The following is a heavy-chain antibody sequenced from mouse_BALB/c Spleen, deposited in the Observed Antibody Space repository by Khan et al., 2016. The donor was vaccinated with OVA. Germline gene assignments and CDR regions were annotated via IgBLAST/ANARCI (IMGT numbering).Heavy chain of an antibody. V-gene: IGHV1S81*02. CDR1: GYTFTSYY. Sequence: QVQLQQSGAELVKPGASVKLSCKASGYTFTSYYMYWVKQRPGQGLEWIGEINPNNGGTNYNEKFKSKATLTVDKSSSTAYMQLNNLSSEDYAVYYFTRSGYGSFAYWGQGTLVTVSA. J-gene: IGHJ3*01. CDR3: TRSGYGSFAY. D-gene: IGHD2-2*01. CDR2: INPNNGGT.